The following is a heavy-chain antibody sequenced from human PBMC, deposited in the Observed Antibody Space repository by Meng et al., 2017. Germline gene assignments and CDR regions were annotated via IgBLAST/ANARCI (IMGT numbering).Heavy chain of an antibody. Sequence: VPQVGSGGGLVKHGGLLRLSCAASGFTFRSYSMNWVRQAPGKGLEWVSSISSSSSYIYYADSVKGRFTISRDNAKNSLYLQMNSLRAEDTAVYYCATHTAMVIYYFDYWGQGTLVTVSS. V-gene: IGHV3-21*01. CDR2: ISSSSSYI. CDR1: GFTFRSYS. D-gene: IGHD5-18*01. J-gene: IGHJ4*02. CDR3: ATHTAMVIYYFDY.